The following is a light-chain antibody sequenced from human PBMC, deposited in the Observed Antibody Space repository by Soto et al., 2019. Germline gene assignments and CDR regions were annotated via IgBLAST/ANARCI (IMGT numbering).Light chain of an antibody. V-gene: IGKV1-9*01. J-gene: IGKJ2*01. Sequence: DIQVTQSPSFLSASVGDRVTITCRASQGISSYLAWFQQKPGKAPNLLIHVASTLQSGVPSRFSGSGSGTEFTLTISSLQPEDFATYYCQQLNSYPITFGQGTKLEIK. CDR2: VAS. CDR3: QQLNSYPIT. CDR1: QGISSY.